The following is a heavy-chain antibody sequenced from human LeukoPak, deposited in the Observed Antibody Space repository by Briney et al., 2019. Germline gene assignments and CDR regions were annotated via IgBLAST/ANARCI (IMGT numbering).Heavy chain of an antibody. J-gene: IGHJ4*02. Sequence: SETLSLTCAVYGGAFSGYYWSWIRQPPGKGLEWIGEINHSGSTNYNPSLKSRVTISADTSKNQFSLKLSSVTAADTAVYYCARGNSGYHLLYSFDYWGQGTLVTASS. CDR3: ARGNSGYHLLYSFDY. V-gene: IGHV4-34*01. CDR2: INHSGST. D-gene: IGHD2-2*02. CDR1: GGAFSGYY.